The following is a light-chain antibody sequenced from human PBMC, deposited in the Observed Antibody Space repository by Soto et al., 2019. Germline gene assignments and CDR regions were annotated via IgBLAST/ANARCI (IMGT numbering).Light chain of an antibody. V-gene: IGKV1-39*02. CDR2: AAS. CDR1: QSIGSN. J-gene: IGKJ2*01. Sequence: VPMTQSPSSLSASVGDRITITCLASQSIGSNLNWYQHKPGRAPNLLIYAASTLQNGVPSRFSGSGSGTDFTLTISSLQPEDFAVYYCQLYGPSPRYTFGQGTKLEIK. CDR3: QLYGPSPRYT.